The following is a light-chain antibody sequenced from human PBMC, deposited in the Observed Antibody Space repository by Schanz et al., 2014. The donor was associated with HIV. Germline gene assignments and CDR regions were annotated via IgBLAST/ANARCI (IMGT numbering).Light chain of an antibody. V-gene: IGKV1-5*03. J-gene: IGKJ2*01. Sequence: IQMPQSPSTVSTSVGDRVTITCRASQSISSWLAWYQQKPGKAPKLLIYKASSLESGVPSRFSGSGSGTEFTLTISSLQPDDFATYYCQRYNSYSHTFGQGTKLDIK. CDR3: QRYNSYSHT. CDR2: KAS. CDR1: QSISSW.